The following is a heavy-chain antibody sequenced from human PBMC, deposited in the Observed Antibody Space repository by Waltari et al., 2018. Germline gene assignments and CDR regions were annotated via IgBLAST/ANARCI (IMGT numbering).Heavy chain of an antibody. Sequence: EVQLLESGGVLVQPGGSLRLPFAASGFPFSSYAMSWVRQAPGKGLEWVSAISGSGGTTYYADSVKGRFTISRDNSKSTLYLQMNSLRADDTAVYYCAKGSGVDSLGQGTLVTVSS. V-gene: IGHV3-23*01. CDR1: GFPFSSYA. CDR3: AKGSGVDS. J-gene: IGHJ4*02. D-gene: IGHD3-10*01. CDR2: ISGSGGTT.